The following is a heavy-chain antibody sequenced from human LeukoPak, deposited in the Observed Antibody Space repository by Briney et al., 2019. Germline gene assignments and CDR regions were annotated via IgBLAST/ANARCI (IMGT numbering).Heavy chain of an antibody. CDR2: IHSGGAT. V-gene: IGHV3-53*01. D-gene: IGHD5-12*01. J-gene: IGHJ2*01. CDR1: GFPLSNNY. Sequence: GGSLRLSCAASGFPLSNNYMSWVRQAPGKGLEWVSVIHSGGATYYADSVKGRFTISRDNSKNTLFLQMNSLRAEDTAVYYCARGRGYGAYDWNDYWGRGTLVTVSS. CDR3: ARGRGYGAYDWNDY.